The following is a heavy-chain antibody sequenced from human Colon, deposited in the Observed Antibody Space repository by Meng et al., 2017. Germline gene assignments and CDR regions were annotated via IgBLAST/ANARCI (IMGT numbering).Heavy chain of an antibody. Sequence: QVQPQGSGPGLVKPSGPLSLTCAASSGSISISNWWSWVRQPPGKGLEWIGEISQSGTTYYNLSLKSRVTITGDWSKNQFSLNLNSVTAADTALYYCVRHGMTSYSWGYWGQGTLVTVSS. D-gene: IGHD3-9*01. CDR3: VRHGMTSYSWGY. CDR2: ISQSGTT. J-gene: IGHJ4*02. CDR1: SGSISISNW. V-gene: IGHV4-4*02.